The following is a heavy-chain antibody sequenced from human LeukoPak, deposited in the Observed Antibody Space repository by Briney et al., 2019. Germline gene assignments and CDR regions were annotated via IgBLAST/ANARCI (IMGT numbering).Heavy chain of an antibody. CDR3: ARANWGFDH. J-gene: IGHJ4*02. CDR2: ISGSGTNI. V-gene: IGHV3-11*01. CDR1: GFTFSDYY. Sequence: GGSLRLSCVASGFTFSDYYMTWIRQAPRKGLEWVSYISGSGTNINYADSVKGRFTISRDNAKNSLYLQMDSLRAEDTAIYYCARANWGFDHWGQGTLVTVSS. D-gene: IGHD7-27*01.